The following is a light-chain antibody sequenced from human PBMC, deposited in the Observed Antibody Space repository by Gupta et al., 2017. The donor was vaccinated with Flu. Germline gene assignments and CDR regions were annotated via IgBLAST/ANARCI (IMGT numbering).Light chain of an antibody. CDR3: CSYASSSSLL. J-gene: IGLJ3*02. Sequence: QSALTQPASGAGSPGPSITISCIGSTSDVENYNLVSWYQQLPGKAPKLMIYEGSKRPSGISSRFSGFKSGNTASLTISGLQAEDEADYYCCSYASSSSLLFGGGTKLTVL. CDR2: EGS. CDR1: TSDVENYNL. V-gene: IGLV2-23*01.